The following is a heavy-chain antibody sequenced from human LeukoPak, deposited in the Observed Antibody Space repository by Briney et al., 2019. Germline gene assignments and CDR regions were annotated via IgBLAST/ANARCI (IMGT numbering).Heavy chain of an antibody. V-gene: IGHV4-34*01. J-gene: IGHJ4*02. D-gene: IGHD2-2*01. CDR3: ARGSRGGYCSSTSCASIDY. CDR1: GGSFSGYY. CDR2: INHSGST. Sequence: SETLSLTCAVYGGSFSGYYWSWIRQPPGKGLEWIGEINHSGSTNYNPSLKSRVTISVDTSKNQFSLKLSSVTAADTAVYYCARGSRGGYCSSTSCASIDYWGQGTLVTVSS.